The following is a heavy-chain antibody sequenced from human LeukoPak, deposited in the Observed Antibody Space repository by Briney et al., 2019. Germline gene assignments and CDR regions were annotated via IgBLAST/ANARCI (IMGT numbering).Heavy chain of an antibody. CDR1: GFTFSSYA. V-gene: IGHV3-30*04. D-gene: IGHD2-2*01. CDR3: ARYCSSTSCPQEPYGMDV. Sequence: GRSLRLSCAASGFTFSSYAMHWVRQAPGKGLEWVAVISYDGSNKYYADSVKGRFTISRDNSKNTLYLQMNSLRAEDTAVYYSARYCSSTSCPQEPYGMDVWGQGTTVTVSS. J-gene: IGHJ6*02. CDR2: ISYDGSNK.